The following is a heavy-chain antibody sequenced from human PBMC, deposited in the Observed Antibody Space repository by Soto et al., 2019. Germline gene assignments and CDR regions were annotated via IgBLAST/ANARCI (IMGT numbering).Heavy chain of an antibody. CDR1: GFTFITYD. Sequence: ASVKVSCKASGFTFITYDFCWVRPAAGQGLEWMGWLNPNNGNEGFAQKFRGRINMTRNTSISRAYLELSSLRSDDSAVYFCARRKERSGPYYLDLWG. J-gene: IGHJ6*03. V-gene: IGHV1-8*01. CDR2: LNPNNGNE. CDR3: ARRKERSGPYYLDL. D-gene: IGHD6-25*01.